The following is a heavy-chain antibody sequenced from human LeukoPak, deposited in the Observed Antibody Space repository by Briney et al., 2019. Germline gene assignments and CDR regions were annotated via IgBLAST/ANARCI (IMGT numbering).Heavy chain of an antibody. V-gene: IGHV3-23*01. CDR1: GFTFSSYA. J-gene: IGHJ4*02. CDR2: ISGSGGST. Sequence: GGSLRLSCAASGFTFSSYAMRWVRQAPGKGLEWVSAISGSGGSTYYADSVKGRFTISRDNSKNTLYLQMNSLRAEDTAVYYCAKDTRWAYGYFDYWGQGTLVTVSS. D-gene: IGHD4-17*01. CDR3: AKDTRWAYGYFDY.